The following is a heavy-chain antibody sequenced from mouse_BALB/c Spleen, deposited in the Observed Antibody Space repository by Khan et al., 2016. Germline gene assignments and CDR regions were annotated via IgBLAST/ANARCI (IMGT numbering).Heavy chain of an antibody. CDR2: IYWDDDK. D-gene: IGHD1-2*01. CDR3: ARRSEFITTATGHFDV. CDR1: GFSLSTSGMG. J-gene: IGHJ1*01. V-gene: IGHV8-12*01. Sequence: QVTLKESGPGILQPSQTLSLTCSFSGFSLSTSGMGVSWIRQPSGKGLEWLAHIYWDDDKRYNPSLKSRLTISKDTSRNQVFLKITSVDTADTATYYGARRSEFITTATGHFDVWGAGTTVTVSS.